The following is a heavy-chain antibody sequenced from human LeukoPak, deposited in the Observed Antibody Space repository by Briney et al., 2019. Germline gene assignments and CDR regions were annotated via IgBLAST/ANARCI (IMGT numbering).Heavy chain of an antibody. D-gene: IGHD3-22*01. CDR2: IHYSGTT. CDR1: GVSIRGSNYY. J-gene: IGHJ5*02. CDR3: ARTSSGPNWFDP. V-gene: IGHV4-39*02. Sequence: SETLSLTCNVSGVSIRGSNYYWGLIRQPPGKGLQWIGSIHYSGTTYYNPSLKSRVTISVDTSKNHFSLQLSSVSAADTAVYYYARTSSGPNWFDPWGQGTLVTVSS.